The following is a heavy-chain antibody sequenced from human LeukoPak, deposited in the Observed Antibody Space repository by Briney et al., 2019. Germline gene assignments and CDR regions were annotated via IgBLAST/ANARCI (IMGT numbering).Heavy chain of an antibody. CDR3: AGGGKNNYVRRAYDS. V-gene: IGHV4-4*07. CDR1: GGSISSYY. J-gene: IGHJ4*02. CDR2: IYTSGSN. Sequence: SETLSLTCSVSGGSISSYYWSWIRQPAGKGLEWIGRIYTSGSNNYNPSLKSRVTMSVDTSKNQFSLKLYSVTAADTAVYYCAGGGKNNYVRRAYDSGGRETRVTVSS. D-gene: IGHD3-10*02.